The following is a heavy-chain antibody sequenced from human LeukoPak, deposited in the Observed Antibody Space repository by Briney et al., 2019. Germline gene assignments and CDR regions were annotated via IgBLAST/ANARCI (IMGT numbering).Heavy chain of an antibody. D-gene: IGHD1-26*01. CDR2: IYYSGSA. J-gene: IGHJ3*02. V-gene: IGHV4-39*01. CDR1: GGSISSSFY. CDR3: ARHRGVGAIETGPTDAFDI. Sequence: SETLSLTCTVSGGSISSSFYWAWIRQPPGKGLEWIGSIYYSGSAYYNPTLKSRVTISVDTSKDQFSLKLSSVTAADTAVYYCARHRGVGAIETGPTDAFDIWGQGTLVTVSS.